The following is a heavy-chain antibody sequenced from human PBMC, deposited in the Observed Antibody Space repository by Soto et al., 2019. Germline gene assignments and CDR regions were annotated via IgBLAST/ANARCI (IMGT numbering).Heavy chain of an antibody. CDR1: GYSFTSYW. D-gene: IGHD2-2*02. V-gene: IGHV5-51*01. J-gene: IGHJ5*02. Sequence: PGESLKISCKGSGYSFTSYWIGWVRQMPGKVLEWMGIIYPGDSDTRYSPSFQGQVTISADKSISTAYLQWSSLKASDTAMYYCARHSPRSYCSSTSCYTSWFDPWGQGXLVTV. CDR3: ARHSPRSYCSSTSCYTSWFDP. CDR2: IYPGDSDT.